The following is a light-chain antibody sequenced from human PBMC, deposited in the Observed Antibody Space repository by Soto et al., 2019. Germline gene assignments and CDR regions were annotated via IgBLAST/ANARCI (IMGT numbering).Light chain of an antibody. J-gene: IGKJ2*01. CDR3: QQYGSSPSMYT. CDR1: QSVSSSY. Sequence: EIVLTQSPGTLSLSPGERATLSCRASQSVSSSYLAWYQQKPGQAPRLLIYGASSRATGIPDRFSGSGSGTDFTLTISRLEPEDFAVYYCQQYGSSPSMYTFGQGIKLEIK. V-gene: IGKV3-20*01. CDR2: GAS.